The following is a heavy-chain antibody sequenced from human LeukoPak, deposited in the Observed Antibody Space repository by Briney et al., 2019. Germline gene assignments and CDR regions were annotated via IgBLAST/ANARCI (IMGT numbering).Heavy chain of an antibody. J-gene: IGHJ4*02. D-gene: IGHD3-3*01. CDR2: ISGSGGST. CDR1: GFTFSSYA. V-gene: IGHV3-23*01. CDR3: AKDGASSDYDFWSGYYPVSYFDY. Sequence: GGSLRLSCAASGFTFSSYAMSWVRQAPGKGLERVSAISGSGGSTYYADSVKGRFTISRDNSKNTLYLQMNSLRAEDTAVYYCAKDGASSDYDFWSGYYPVSYFDYWGQGTLVTVSS.